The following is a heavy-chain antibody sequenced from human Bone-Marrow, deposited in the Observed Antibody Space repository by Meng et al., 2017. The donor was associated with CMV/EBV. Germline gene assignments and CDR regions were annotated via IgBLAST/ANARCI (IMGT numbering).Heavy chain of an antibody. CDR1: GGSISSYY. CDR3: ARDVHYYDSSGYLSWFDP. Sequence: GSLRLSCTVSGGSISSYYWSWIRQPPGKGLEWIGYIYYSGSTNYNTSLKSRVTISVDTSKTQFSLKLSSVTAADTAVYYCARDVHYYDSSGYLSWFDPWGQGTLVTVSS. CDR2: IYYSGST. V-gene: IGHV4-59*01. J-gene: IGHJ5*02. D-gene: IGHD3-22*01.